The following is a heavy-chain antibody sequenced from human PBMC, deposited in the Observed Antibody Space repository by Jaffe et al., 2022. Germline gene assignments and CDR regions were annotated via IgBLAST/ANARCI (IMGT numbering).Heavy chain of an antibody. D-gene: IGHD3-9*01. J-gene: IGHJ5*02. CDR2: IYYSGST. CDR3: ARGSLYYDILTGYYNANWFDP. Sequence: QVQLQESGPGLVKPSETLSLTCTVSGGSISSYYWSWIRQPPGKGLEWIGYIYYSGSTNYNPSLKSRVTISVDTSKNQFSLKLSSVTAADTAVYYCARGSLYYDILTGYYNANWFDPWGQGTLVTVSS. V-gene: IGHV4-59*01. CDR1: GGSISSYY.